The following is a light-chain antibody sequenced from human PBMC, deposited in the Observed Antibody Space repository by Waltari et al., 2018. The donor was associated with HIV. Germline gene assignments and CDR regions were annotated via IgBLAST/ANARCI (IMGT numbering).Light chain of an antibody. CDR1: QSVLYSSNNKNY. CDR2: WAS. V-gene: IGKV4-1*01. J-gene: IGKJ1*01. CDR3: QQYYSTPGT. Sequence: DIVMTQPPDSLAVSLCERATIHCKSSQSVLYSSNNKNYLAWYQQKPGQPPKLLIYWASTRESGVPDRFSGSGSGTDFALTISSLQAEDVAVYYCQQYYSTPGTFGQGTKVEIK.